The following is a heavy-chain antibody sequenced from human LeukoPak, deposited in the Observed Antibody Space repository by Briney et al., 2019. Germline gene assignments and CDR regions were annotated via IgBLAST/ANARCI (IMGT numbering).Heavy chain of an antibody. J-gene: IGHJ4*02. CDR2: IYTSGST. D-gene: IGHD2-21*02. V-gene: IGHV4-61*02. CDR1: GGSISSGSYY. CDR3: ARDMPGGCNWSFDY. Sequence: SQTLSLTCTVSGGSISSGSYYWSWIRQPAGKGLEWIGRIYTSGSTNYNPSLKSRVTISVDTSKNQFSLKLSSVAAADTAVYYCARDMPGGCNWSFDYWGQGTLVTVSS.